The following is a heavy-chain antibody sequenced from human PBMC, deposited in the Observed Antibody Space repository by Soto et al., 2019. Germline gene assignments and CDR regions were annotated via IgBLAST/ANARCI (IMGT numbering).Heavy chain of an antibody. Sequence: GGSLRLSCAASGFTFSSYWMSWVSQAPGKGLEWVANIKQDGSEKYYVDSVKGRFTISRDNAKNSLYLQMNSLRAEDTAVYYCARIIYCTNGVCLGRGAFDSWGQGTMVTVSS. J-gene: IGHJ3*02. CDR3: ARIIYCTNGVCLGRGAFDS. CDR1: GFTFSSYW. V-gene: IGHV3-7*03. D-gene: IGHD2-8*01. CDR2: IKQDGSEK.